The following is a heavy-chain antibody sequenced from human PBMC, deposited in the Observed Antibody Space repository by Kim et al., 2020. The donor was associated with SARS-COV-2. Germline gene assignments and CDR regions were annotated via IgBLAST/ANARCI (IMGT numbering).Heavy chain of an antibody. Sequence: GGSLRLSCAASGFTFRNSAMSWVRQAPGKGLEWVSVIFGSGSGTYYADSVKGRFTVSRDNSKNILSLQMSSLRAEDTAVYYCAKHLHVTSVALYWYFELWGRGTLVAVSS. V-gene: IGHV3-23*05. CDR3: AKHLHVTSVALYWYFEL. CDR2: IFGSGSGT. D-gene: IGHD2-15*01. CDR1: GFTFRNSA. J-gene: IGHJ2*01.